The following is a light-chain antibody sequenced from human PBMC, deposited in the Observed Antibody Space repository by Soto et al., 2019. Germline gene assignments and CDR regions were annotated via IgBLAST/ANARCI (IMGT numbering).Light chain of an antibody. Sequence: DIVMTQSPDSLAVSLGERATINCKSSQSIVYNSNNRNYLAWYQQKPGQPPKLLISWASTRESGVPDRFSGSGSGTHFTLTISSLQAEDVAAYYCQQYYSTPYTCGQGTKLEI. CDR1: QSIVYNSNNRNY. J-gene: IGKJ2*01. CDR2: WAS. V-gene: IGKV4-1*01. CDR3: QQYYSTPYT.